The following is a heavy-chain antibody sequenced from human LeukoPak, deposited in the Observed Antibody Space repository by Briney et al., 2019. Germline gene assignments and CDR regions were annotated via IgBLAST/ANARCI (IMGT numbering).Heavy chain of an antibody. Sequence: SETLSLTCTVSGGSIRSGDYYWSWIRQPPGKGLEWIGYIYYSGSTYYNPSLKSRVTISVDTSKNQFSLKLSSVTAADTAVYYCARSGPTLTLPYFDYWGQGTLVTVSS. J-gene: IGHJ4*02. CDR2: IYYSGST. D-gene: IGHD3-16*01. CDR1: GGSIRSGDYY. CDR3: ARSGPTLTLPYFDY. V-gene: IGHV4-30-4*01.